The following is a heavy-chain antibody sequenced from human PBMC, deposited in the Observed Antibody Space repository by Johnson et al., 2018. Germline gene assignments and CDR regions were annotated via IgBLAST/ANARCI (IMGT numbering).Heavy chain of an antibody. Sequence: VQLVESGGDLAQPGGSLRLSCAASGFTFSNFAMNWVRQAPGKGLEWVSAISGSAATTYYAGSVQGRFTISRGNAKNTLYLQMNTLRVERTSIVYCAKDTSGWPVDAFDIWGQGTMVTVSS. V-gene: IGHV3-23*04. CDR2: ISGSAATT. CDR1: GFTFSNFA. D-gene: IGHD6-19*01. J-gene: IGHJ3*02. CDR3: AKDTSGWPVDAFDI.